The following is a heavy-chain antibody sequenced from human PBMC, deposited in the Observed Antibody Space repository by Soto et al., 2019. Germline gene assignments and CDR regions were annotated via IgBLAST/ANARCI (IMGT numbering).Heavy chain of an antibody. CDR2: SHAGTGHT. J-gene: IGHJ4*02. Sequence: QVQLVQPGAEEKKPGASVKVSCKASGLTFSNFAVHWVRQAPGQRLEWMGWSHAGTGHTQYSQRFQGRVTITRDTSANTAYMDLSSLRSVDTAVYYCASDGGWELLAWAHWGQGNLVTVSS. CDR1: GLTFSNFA. D-gene: IGHD1-26*01. CDR3: ASDGGWELLAWAH. V-gene: IGHV1-3*05.